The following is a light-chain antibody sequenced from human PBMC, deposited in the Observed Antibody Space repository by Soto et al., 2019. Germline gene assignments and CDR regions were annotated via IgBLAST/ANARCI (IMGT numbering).Light chain of an antibody. CDR1: SSDVGSYNL. CDR3: CSHARRVV. Sequence: QSALTQPASVSGSPGQSITISCTGTSSDVGSYNLVSWYQQYPGKAPKLMIYEDSKRPSGVSNRFSGSKSGNTASLTISGLQAEDEADYYCCSHARRVVFGGGTKVTVL. CDR2: EDS. J-gene: IGLJ2*01. V-gene: IGLV2-23*01.